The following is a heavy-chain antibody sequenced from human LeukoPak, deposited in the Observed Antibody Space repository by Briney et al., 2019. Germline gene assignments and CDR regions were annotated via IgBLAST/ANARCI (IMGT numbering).Heavy chain of an antibody. Sequence: SETLSLTCAVYGGSFSGYYWSWIRQPPGKGLEWIGEINHSGSTNYNPSLKSRVTISVGTSKNQFSLKLSSVTAADTAVYYCARSPSHLGIDYCGQGTLVTVSS. V-gene: IGHV4-34*01. J-gene: IGHJ4*02. CDR1: GGSFSGYY. CDR2: INHSGST. D-gene: IGHD3-10*01. CDR3: ARSPSHLGIDY.